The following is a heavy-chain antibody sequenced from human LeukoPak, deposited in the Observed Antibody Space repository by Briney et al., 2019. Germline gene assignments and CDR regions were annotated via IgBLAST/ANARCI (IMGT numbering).Heavy chain of an antibody. J-gene: IGHJ3*02. D-gene: IGHD3-3*01. CDR1: GGSISSYY. V-gene: IGHV4-59*01. CDR2: IYYSGST. Sequence: SETLSLTCTVSGGSISSYYWSWIRQPPGKGLEWIGYIYYSGSTNYNPSLKSRVTISVDTSKNQFSLKLSSVTAADTAVYYCARDSQITIFGVTKNYFDIWGRGTMVTVSS. CDR3: ARDSQITIFGVTKNYFDI.